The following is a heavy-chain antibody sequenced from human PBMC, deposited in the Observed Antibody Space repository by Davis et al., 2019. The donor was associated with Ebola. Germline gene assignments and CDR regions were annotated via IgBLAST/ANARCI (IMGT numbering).Heavy chain of an antibody. Sequence: PGGSLRLSCAASGFVFSNYVMSWVRQAPGKGLEWVSTLGTSADTYYADSLKGRFTISRDNAKNSLYLQMNSLRDEDTAVYSCARTPSLGYYFDYWGQGTLVTVSS. CDR2: LGTSADT. CDR1: GFVFSNYV. V-gene: IGHV3-69-1*02. J-gene: IGHJ4*02. CDR3: ARTPSLGYYFDY.